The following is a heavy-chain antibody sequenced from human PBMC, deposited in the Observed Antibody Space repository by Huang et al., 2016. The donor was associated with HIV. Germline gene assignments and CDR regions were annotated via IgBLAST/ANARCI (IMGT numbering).Heavy chain of an antibody. CDR3: ALYSNSWYPNY. J-gene: IGHJ4*02. Sequence: EVQLVESGGGLVKPGGSLRLACAASGFTFSTYSMNWVRQAPGKGLEWVSSISTVSSYIYYADSVRGRFTISRDNAKNSLYLQMNSLRADDTAVYYCALYSNSWYPNYWGQGTLVTVSS. D-gene: IGHD6-13*01. V-gene: IGHV3-21*01. CDR1: GFTFSTYS. CDR2: ISTVSSYI.